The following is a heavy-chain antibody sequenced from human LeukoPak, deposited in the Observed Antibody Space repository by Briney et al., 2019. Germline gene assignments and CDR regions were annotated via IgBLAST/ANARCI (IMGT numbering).Heavy chain of an antibody. CDR3: AELGITMIGGV. V-gene: IGHV3-23*01. CDR1: GFIFSNYA. J-gene: IGHJ6*04. Sequence: GGSLRLSCAASGFIFSNYAMNWVRQAPGKGLEWVSAISGSGGSTYYADSVKGRFTISRDNAKNSLYLQMNSLRAEDTAVYYCAELGITMIGGVWGKGTTVTISS. D-gene: IGHD3-10*02. CDR2: ISGSGGST.